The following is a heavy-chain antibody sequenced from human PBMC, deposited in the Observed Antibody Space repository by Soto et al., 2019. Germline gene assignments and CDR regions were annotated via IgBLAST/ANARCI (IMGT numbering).Heavy chain of an antibody. Sequence: GGSLRLSCAASGFTFSSYSMNWVRQAPGKGLEWVSSISSSSSYIYYADSVKGRFTISRDNAKNSLYLQMNSLRAEDTAVYYCARAGALNSSGYYFCFDYWGQGTLVTVSS. CDR1: GFTFSSYS. CDR3: ARAGALNSSGYYFCFDY. D-gene: IGHD3-22*01. V-gene: IGHV3-21*01. J-gene: IGHJ4*02. CDR2: ISSSSSYI.